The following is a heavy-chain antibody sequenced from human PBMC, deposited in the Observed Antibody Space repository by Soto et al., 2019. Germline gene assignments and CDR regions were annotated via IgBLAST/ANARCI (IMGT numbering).Heavy chain of an antibody. CDR3: AREEGMTTVTTYYYYGMGV. D-gene: IGHD4-17*01. J-gene: IGHJ6*02. CDR2: IYYSGST. Sequence: SETLSLTCTVSGGSISNNNYYWGWIRQPPGKGLEWIGYIYYSGSTYYNPSIKSRVTISVDTSKNQFSLRLSSVTAADTAVYYCAREEGMTTVTTYYYYGMGVWGQGTTVSVAS. CDR1: GGSISNNNYY. V-gene: IGHV4-30-4*08.